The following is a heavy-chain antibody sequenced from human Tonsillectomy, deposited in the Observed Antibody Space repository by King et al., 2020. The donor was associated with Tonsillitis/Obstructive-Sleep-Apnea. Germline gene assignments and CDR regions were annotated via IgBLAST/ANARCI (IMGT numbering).Heavy chain of an antibody. Sequence: QLVQSGGGLVQPGGSLRLSCAASGITFSSYAMSWVRQAPGKGLEWVSTISGGCGSTYYADSVEGRFTISRDNSKNTLYLQMNSLRAEDTAVYYCAKAMVQGIIITIFDYWGQGTLVTVSS. D-gene: IGHD3-10*01. CDR3: AKAMVQGIIITIFDY. J-gene: IGHJ4*02. V-gene: IGHV3-23*04. CDR2: ISGGCGST. CDR1: GITFSSYA.